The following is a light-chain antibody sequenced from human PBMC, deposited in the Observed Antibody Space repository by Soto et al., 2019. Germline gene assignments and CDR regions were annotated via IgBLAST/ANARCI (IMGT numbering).Light chain of an antibody. V-gene: IGKV3-20*01. CDR2: GAS. CDR3: QQYGSSPLT. J-gene: IGKJ4*01. Sequence: EIVLTQSPGTLSLSPGERATLSCRASQSLSSTYLAWYQQKPGQAPRVLIYGASSRATGIPDRFSGSGSGTDFTLTITRLEPEAFAIYYCQQYGSSPLTFGGGTRVEIK. CDR1: QSLSSTY.